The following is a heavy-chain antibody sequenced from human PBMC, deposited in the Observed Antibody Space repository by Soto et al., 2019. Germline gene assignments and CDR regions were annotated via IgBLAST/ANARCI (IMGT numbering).Heavy chain of an antibody. CDR1: GGSMSDAY. V-gene: IGHV4-4*07. D-gene: IGHD6-6*01. CDR3: ARETMAGSSQSSYYYAGMDV. J-gene: IGHJ6*02. CDR2: IRTRGST. Sequence: ASETLSLTCTVSGGSMSDAYWNWIRKPAGRGLEWIGHIRTRGSTKYSPSLKRRVSMSVDVSKNQISLKLTSVTAADTAVYFCARETMAGSSQSSYYYAGMDVWGQGTTVTVSS.